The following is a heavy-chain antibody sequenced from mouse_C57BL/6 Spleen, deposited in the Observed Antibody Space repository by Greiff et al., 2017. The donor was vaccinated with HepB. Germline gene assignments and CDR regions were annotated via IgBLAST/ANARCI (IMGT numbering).Heavy chain of an antibody. CDR1: GYTFTSYW. Sequence: QVQLQQPGAELVKPGASVKLSCKASGYTFTSYWMHWVKQRPGQGLEWIGMIHPNSGSTNYNEKFKSKATLTVDKSSSTAYMQLRSLTSEDSAVYYCARPPMVTTYYYAMDYWGQGTSVTVSS. CDR2: IHPNSGST. CDR3: ARPPMVTTYYYAMDY. J-gene: IGHJ4*01. V-gene: IGHV1-64*01. D-gene: IGHD2-9*01.